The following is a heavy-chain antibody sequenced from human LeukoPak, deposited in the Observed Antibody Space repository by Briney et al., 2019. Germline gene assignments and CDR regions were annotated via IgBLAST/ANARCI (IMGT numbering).Heavy chain of an antibody. V-gene: IGHV1-2*02. CDR2: INPNSGGT. CDR1: GYTFTGYY. J-gene: IGHJ4*02. Sequence: GASVKVSCKASGYTFTGYYMHWVRQAPGQGLEWMRWINPNSGGTNYAQKFQGRVTMTRDTSISTAYMELSRLRSDDTAVYYCAREMNSGYDEGGLEYWGQGTLVTVSS. D-gene: IGHD5-12*01. CDR3: AREMNSGYDEGGLEY.